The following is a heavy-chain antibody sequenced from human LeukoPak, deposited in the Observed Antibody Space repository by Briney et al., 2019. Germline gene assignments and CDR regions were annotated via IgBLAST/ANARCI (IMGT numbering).Heavy chain of an antibody. Sequence: SETLSLTCAVYGGSFSGYYWSWIRQPPGKGLEWIGEINHSGSTNYNPSLKSRVTISVDTSKNQFSPKLSSVTAADTAVYYCARIAAAGTGYYYYYMDVWGKGTTVTISS. V-gene: IGHV4-34*01. J-gene: IGHJ6*03. CDR2: INHSGST. D-gene: IGHD6-13*01. CDR1: GGSFSGYY. CDR3: ARIAAAGTGYYYYYMDV.